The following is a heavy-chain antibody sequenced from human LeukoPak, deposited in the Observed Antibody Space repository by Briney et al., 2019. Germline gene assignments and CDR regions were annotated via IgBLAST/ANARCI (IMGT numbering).Heavy chain of an antibody. V-gene: IGHV3-23*01. CDR1: GFTFSSYA. Sequence: PGGSLRLSCAASGFTFSSYAMTWVRQAPGKGLEWVSGISSSGDSTYYADSVKGRFTISRDNSKNTLYLQMNSLRAEDTAVYYCAKRMSGRLDYWGQGTLVTVSS. CDR3: AKRMSGRLDY. D-gene: IGHD3-3*01. CDR2: ISSSGDST. J-gene: IGHJ4*02.